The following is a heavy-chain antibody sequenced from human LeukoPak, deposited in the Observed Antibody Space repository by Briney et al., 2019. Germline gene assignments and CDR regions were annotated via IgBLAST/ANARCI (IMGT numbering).Heavy chain of an antibody. V-gene: IGHV4-34*01. Sequence: SETLSLTCAVYGGSFSGYYWSWIRQPPGKGLEWIGEINHSGSTNYNPSLKSRVTISVDTSKNRFSLKLSSVTAADTAVYYCARVGQAGTRYWGQGTLVTVSS. CDR2: INHSGST. J-gene: IGHJ4*02. D-gene: IGHD6-13*01. CDR1: GGSFSGYY. CDR3: ARVGQAGTRY.